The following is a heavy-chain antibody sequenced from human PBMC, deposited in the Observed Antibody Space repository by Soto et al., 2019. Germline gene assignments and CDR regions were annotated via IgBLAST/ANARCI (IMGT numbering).Heavy chain of an antibody. CDR3: ARDPQQRLADSYYYGMDV. CDR1: GFTFSLYG. Sequence: PGGSLRLSCAASGFTFSLYGMNWVRHAPGKGLELVSSISGLSSYIYYADSVKGRFTVSRDNAKNSLYVQMNSLRAEDTAVYYCARDPQQRLADSYYYGMDVWGQGTTVTVSS. D-gene: IGHD6-25*01. CDR2: ISGLSSYI. V-gene: IGHV3-21*06. J-gene: IGHJ6*02.